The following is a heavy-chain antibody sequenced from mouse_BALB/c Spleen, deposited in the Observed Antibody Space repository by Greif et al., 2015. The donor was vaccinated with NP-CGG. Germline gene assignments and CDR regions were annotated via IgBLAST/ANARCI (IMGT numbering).Heavy chain of an antibody. D-gene: IGHD3-1*01. CDR2: INPGSGGT. CDR3: ARRGRGSGFYAMDY. Sequence: VQLQQSEAELVRPGTSVKVSCKASGYAFTNYLIEWVKQRPGQGLEWIGVINPGSGGTNYNEKFKGKATLTADKSSSTAYMQLSSLTSDDSAVYFCARRGRGSGFYAMDYWGQGTSVTVSS. J-gene: IGHJ4*01. V-gene: IGHV1-54*01. CDR1: GYAFTNYL.